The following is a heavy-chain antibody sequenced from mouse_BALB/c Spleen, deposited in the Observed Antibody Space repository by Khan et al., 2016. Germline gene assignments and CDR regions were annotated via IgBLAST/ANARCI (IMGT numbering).Heavy chain of an antibody. D-gene: IGHD2-4*01. J-gene: IGHJ3*01. CDR3: ARSPYDYDVGFAY. V-gene: IGHV14-3*02. CDR1: GFNIKDTY. CDR2: IDPANGNT. Sequence: VQLKQSGAELVKPGASVKLSCTASGFNIKDTYMHWVKQRPEQGLEWIGRIDPANGNTKYDPKFQGKATITADTSSHTAYLQLSSLTSEDTAVYDCARSPYDYDVGFAYWGQGTLVTVSA.